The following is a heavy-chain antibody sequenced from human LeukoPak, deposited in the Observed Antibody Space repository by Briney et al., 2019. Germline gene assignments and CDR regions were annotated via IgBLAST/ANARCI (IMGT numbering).Heavy chain of an antibody. CDR3: AREIAAAHDY. D-gene: IGHD6-13*01. CDR1: GGSVSSGDYY. J-gene: IGHJ4*02. V-gene: IGHV4-61*02. CDR2: IYTSGST. Sequence: SQTLSLTCTVSGGSVSSGDYYWTWIRQPAGKGLEWIGRIYTSGSTNYNPSLKSRVTMSVDTSKNQFSLKLSSVTAADTAVYYCAREIAAAHDYWGQGTLVTVSS.